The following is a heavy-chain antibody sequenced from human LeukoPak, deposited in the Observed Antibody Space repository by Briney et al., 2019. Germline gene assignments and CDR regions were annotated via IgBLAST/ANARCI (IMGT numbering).Heavy chain of an antibody. CDR3: ARGIFGVVIEAGYFDY. CDR1: GGSISSSSYY. Sequence: PSETLSLTCTVSGGSISSSSYYWGWIRQPPGKGLEWIGSIYYSGSTYYNPSLKSRVTISVDTSKNQFSLNLSSVTAADTAVYYCARGIFGVVIEAGYFDYWGQGTLVTVSS. V-gene: IGHV4-39*07. D-gene: IGHD3-3*01. CDR2: IYYSGST. J-gene: IGHJ4*02.